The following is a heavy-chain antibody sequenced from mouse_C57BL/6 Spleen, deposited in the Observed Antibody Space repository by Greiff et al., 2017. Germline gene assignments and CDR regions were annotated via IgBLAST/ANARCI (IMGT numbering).Heavy chain of an antibody. D-gene: IGHD2-1*01. CDR1: GYSFSSSW. CDR2: IYPGDGDT. J-gene: IGHJ4*01. V-gene: IGHV1-82*01. Sequence: VQLQESGPELVKPGASVKISCKASGYSFSSSWMNWVKQRPGKGLEWIGRIYPGDGDTNYNGKFKGKATLTADKSSSTAYMQLSSLTSEDSAVYFCAREEGIYYGNYYAMDYWGQGTSVTVSS. CDR3: AREEGIYYGNYYAMDY.